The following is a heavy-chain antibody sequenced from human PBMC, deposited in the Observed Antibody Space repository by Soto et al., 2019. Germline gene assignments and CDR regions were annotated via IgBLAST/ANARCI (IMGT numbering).Heavy chain of an antibody. Sequence: SETLSLTCTVSGGSISSYYWSWIRQPPGKGLEWIGYIYYSGSTNYNPSLKSRVTISVDTSKNQFSLKLSSVTAADTAVYYCARERYVSSGYYPYYYYYGMDVWGQGTTVTVSS. V-gene: IGHV4-59*01. CDR1: GGSISSYY. CDR3: ARERYVSSGYYPYYYYYGMDV. D-gene: IGHD3-22*01. J-gene: IGHJ6*02. CDR2: IYYSGST.